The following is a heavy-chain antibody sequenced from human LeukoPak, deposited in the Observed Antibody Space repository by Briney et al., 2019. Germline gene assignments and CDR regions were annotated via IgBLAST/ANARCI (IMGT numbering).Heavy chain of an antibody. J-gene: IGHJ6*03. D-gene: IGHD5-24*01. Sequence: GGSLRLSCAASGFTFDDYTMHWVRQAPGKGLEWVSLISWDGGSTYYADSVKGRFTISRDNSKNSLYLQMNSLRTEDTALYYCAREGGDGYNWIYAEDYYYYYMDVWGKGTTVTISS. V-gene: IGHV3-43*01. CDR3: AREGGDGYNWIYAEDYYYYYMDV. CDR1: GFTFDDYT. CDR2: ISWDGGST.